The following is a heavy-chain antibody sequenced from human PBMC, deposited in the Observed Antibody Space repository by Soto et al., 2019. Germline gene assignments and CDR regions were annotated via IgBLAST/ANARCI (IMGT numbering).Heavy chain of an antibody. V-gene: IGHV4-59*01. CDR3: AREVRERWLQLTDY. J-gene: IGHJ4*02. CDR1: GGSITNYY. CDR2: IYHSGST. D-gene: IGHD5-12*01. Sequence: PSETLSLTCTVSGGSITNYYWSWIRQPPGKGLEWIGYIYHSGSTNYNPSLKSRVTISVDTSKNQFSLKLSSVTAADTAVYYCAREVRERWLQLTDYWGQGTLVTVSS.